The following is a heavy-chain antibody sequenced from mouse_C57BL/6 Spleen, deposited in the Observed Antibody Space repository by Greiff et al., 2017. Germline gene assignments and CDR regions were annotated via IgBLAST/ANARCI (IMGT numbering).Heavy chain of an antibody. CDR1: GYSITSGYD. V-gene: IGHV3-1*01. J-gene: IGHJ2*01. Sequence: EVKLEESGPGMVKPSQSLSLTCTVTGYSITSGYDWHWIRHFPGNKLEWMGYISYSGSTNYNPSLKSRISITHDTSKNHFFLKLNSVTTEDTATYYCARVLLRSYFDYWGQGTTLTVSS. CDR2: ISYSGST. D-gene: IGHD1-1*01. CDR3: ARVLLRSYFDY.